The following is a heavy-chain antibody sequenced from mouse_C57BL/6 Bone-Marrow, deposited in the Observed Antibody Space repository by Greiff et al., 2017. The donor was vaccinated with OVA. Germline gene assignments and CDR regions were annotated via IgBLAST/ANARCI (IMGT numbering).Heavy chain of an antibody. CDR1: GYTFTSYG. Sequence: QVQLKQSGAELARPGASVKLSCKASGYTFTSYGISWVKQRTGQGLEWIGEIYPSSGNTYYNEKFKGKATLTADKSSSTAYMELRSLTSEDSAVYFCARGGWLGDDWGQGTTLTVSS. J-gene: IGHJ2*01. D-gene: IGHD2-3*01. CDR2: IYPSSGNT. CDR3: ARGGWLGDD. V-gene: IGHV1-81*01.